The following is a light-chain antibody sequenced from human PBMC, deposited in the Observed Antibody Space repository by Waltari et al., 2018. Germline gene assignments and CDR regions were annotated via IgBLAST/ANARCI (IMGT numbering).Light chain of an antibody. V-gene: IGLV2-23*02. Sequence: QSALTQPASVSGSPGQSITISCTGTSSDVGFYNLVSWYQQHPCKAPELVVFEVISRPSGVSKRCSGSKSGNTAALTVSGLQAEDEADYSCCSYAVRNIWVFGGGTKLTVL. CDR1: SSDVGFYNL. CDR2: EVI. J-gene: IGLJ3*02. CDR3: CSYAVRNIWV.